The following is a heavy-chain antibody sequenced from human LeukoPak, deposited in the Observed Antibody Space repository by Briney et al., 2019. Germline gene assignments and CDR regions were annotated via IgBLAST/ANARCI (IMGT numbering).Heavy chain of an antibody. D-gene: IGHD2-21*01. CDR2: MNPNSGNT. J-gene: IGHJ6*03. CDR3: ARSRDSYYYYYYMDV. CDR1: GYTFTSYD. Sequence: EASVKVSCKASGYTFTSYDINWVRQATGQGLEWMGWMNPNSGNTGYAQKFQGRVTMTRNTSISTAYMELSSLRSEDTAVYYCARSRDSYYYYYYMDVWGKGTTVTISS. V-gene: IGHV1-8*01.